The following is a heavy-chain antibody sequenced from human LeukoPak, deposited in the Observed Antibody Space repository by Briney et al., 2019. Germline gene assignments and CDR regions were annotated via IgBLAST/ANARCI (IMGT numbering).Heavy chain of an antibody. D-gene: IGHD3-10*01. CDR3: AEGALVRGASDIDY. J-gene: IGHJ4*02. CDR2: ISGSGGST. V-gene: IGHV3-23*01. CDR1: GFTFSSYA. Sequence: GGSLRLSCAASGFTFSSYAMSWVRQAPGKGLEWVSAISGSGGSTYYADSVRGRFTISRDNSKNTLYLQMNSLRAEDTAVYYCAEGALVRGASDIDYWGQGTLVTVSS.